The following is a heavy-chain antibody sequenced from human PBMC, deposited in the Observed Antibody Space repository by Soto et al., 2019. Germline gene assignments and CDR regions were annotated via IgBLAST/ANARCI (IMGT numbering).Heavy chain of an antibody. D-gene: IGHD1-20*01. CDR3: ARGLRWYNYGLDY. CDR1: GGSFSGCY. CDR2: INHSGIN. J-gene: IGHJ4*02. V-gene: IGHV4-34*01. Sequence: QVQLQQWGAGLLKPSETLSLTCAVYGGSFSGCYWSWIRQPTGKGLEWIGEINHSGINNYIPSLNSRVTISVDTSKNQFSLKLSSVTAADTAVYYCARGLRWYNYGLDYWGQGTLVTVSS.